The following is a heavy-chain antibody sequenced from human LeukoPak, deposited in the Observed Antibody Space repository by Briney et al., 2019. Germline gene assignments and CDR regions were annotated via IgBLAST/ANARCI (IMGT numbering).Heavy chain of an antibody. CDR3: ARDDYDRSGHAYDI. CDR1: GFTFGSYW. V-gene: IGHV3-74*01. J-gene: IGHJ3*02. D-gene: IGHD3-22*01. Sequence: PGGSLRLSCAASGFTFGSYWMHWVRQAPGKGLVWVSRISSDESSTSYADSVKGRFTISRDNAKNSLYLQMNSLRAEDTAVYHCARDDYDRSGHAYDIWGQGTMVTVSS. CDR2: ISSDESST.